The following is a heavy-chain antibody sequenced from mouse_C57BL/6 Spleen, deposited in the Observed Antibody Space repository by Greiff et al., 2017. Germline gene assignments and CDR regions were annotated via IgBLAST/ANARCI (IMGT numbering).Heavy chain of an antibody. V-gene: IGHV1-69*01. J-gene: IGHJ4*01. Sequence: QVQLQQPGAELVMPGASVKLSCKASGYTFTSYWMHWVKQRPGQGLEWIGEIDPSDSYTNYNQKFKGKSTLTVDKSSSTAYMQLSSLTSEDSAVYYCARSPTVVASRDYAMDYWGQGTSVTVSS. D-gene: IGHD1-1*01. CDR3: ARSPTVVASRDYAMDY. CDR1: GYTFTSYW. CDR2: IDPSDSYT.